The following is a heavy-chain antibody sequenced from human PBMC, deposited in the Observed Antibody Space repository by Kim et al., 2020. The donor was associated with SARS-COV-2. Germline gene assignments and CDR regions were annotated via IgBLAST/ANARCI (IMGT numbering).Heavy chain of an antibody. CDR2: IWYDGSNK. CDR3: ARGGQGKDIAVAGIGY. V-gene: IGHV3-33*01. Sequence: GGSLRLSCAASGFTFSSYGMHWVRQAPGKGLEWVAVIWYDGSNKYYADSVKGRFTISRDNSKNTLYLQMNSLRAEDTAVYYCARGGQGKDIAVAGIGYWGQGTLVTVSS. J-gene: IGHJ4*02. CDR1: GFTFSSYG. D-gene: IGHD6-19*01.